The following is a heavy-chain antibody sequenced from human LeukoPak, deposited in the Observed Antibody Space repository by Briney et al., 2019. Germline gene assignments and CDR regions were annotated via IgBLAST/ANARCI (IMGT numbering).Heavy chain of an antibody. CDR3: ARGGRSSGYYWRFDY. V-gene: IGHV1-46*01. CDR2: INPSGGST. CDR1: GYTFTSYY. J-gene: IGHJ4*02. D-gene: IGHD3-22*01. Sequence: ASVKVSCKASGYTFTSYYMHWVRQAPGQGLEWMGIINPSGGSTSYAQKFQGRVTTTRDTSTSTVYMELSSLRSEDTAVYYCARGGRSSGYYWRFDYWGQGTLVTVSS.